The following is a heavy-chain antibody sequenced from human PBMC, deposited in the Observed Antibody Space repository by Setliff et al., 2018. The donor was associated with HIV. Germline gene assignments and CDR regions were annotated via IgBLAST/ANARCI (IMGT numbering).Heavy chain of an antibody. V-gene: IGHV5-51*01. CDR1: GYSFTTHW. CDR3: ARALWRDSSGPFHF. CDR2: IYPGDSHT. J-gene: IGHJ3*01. D-gene: IGHD3-22*01. Sequence: PGESLTISCETSGYSFTTHWIGWVRQMPGKGLEWMGVIYPGDSHTTYSPSFQGQVTISADKSISTAYLHWSTLKASDTATYYCARALWRDSSGPFHFWGQGTMFTVSS.